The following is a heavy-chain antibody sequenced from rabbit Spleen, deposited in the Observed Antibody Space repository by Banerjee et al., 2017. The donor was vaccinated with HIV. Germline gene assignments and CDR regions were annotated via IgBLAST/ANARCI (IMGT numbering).Heavy chain of an antibody. V-gene: IGHV1S45*01. J-gene: IGHJ3*01. Sequence: QEQLVESGGGLVQPEGSLTLTCTASGFSFSSRYYMCWVRQAPGKGLEWIGCIGFGSTGNTYYASWAKGRFTISKTSSTTVTLQMTSLTAADTATYFCARSTYGYDDYGDLYYAAMDLWGQGTLVTVS. CDR1: GFSFSSRYY. D-gene: IGHD2-1*01. CDR2: IGFGSTGNT. CDR3: ARSTYGYDDYGDLYYAAMDL.